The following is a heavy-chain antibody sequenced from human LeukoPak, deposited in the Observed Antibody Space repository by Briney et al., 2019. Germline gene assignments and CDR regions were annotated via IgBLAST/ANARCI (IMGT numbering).Heavy chain of an antibody. CDR1: GDSISSNSAA. CDR3: ARDLCTSSSCPNNWIDP. J-gene: IGHJ5*02. Sequence: SQTLSLTCAISGDSISSNSAAWNWIRQSPLRGLEWLGRTYYRSKWYNNYAISVKSRITINPDTSKNQFSLQLNSVTPEDTAVYYCARDLCTSSSCPNNWIDPWGQGTLVTVSS. V-gene: IGHV6-1*01. D-gene: IGHD2-2*01. CDR2: TYYRSKWYN.